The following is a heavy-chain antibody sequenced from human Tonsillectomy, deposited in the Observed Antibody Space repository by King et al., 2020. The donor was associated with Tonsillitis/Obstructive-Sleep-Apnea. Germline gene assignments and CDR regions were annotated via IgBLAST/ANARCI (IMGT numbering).Heavy chain of an antibody. D-gene: IGHD6-6*01. CDR3: ARDPEGSSSYTYYYYYMDV. CDR1: GFTFSSYA. CDR2: ISYDGSNK. V-gene: IGHV3-30*04. Sequence: VQLVESGGGVVQPGRSLRLSCAASGFTFSSYAMHWVRLAPGKGLEWVAVISYDGSNKYYADSVKGRFTISRDNSKNTLYLQMNSLRAEDTAVYYCARDPEGSSSYTYYYYYMDVWGKGTTVTVSS. J-gene: IGHJ6*03.